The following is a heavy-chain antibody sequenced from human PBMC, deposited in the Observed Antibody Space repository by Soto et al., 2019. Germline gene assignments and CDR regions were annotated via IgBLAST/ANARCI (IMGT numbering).Heavy chain of an antibody. D-gene: IGHD5-12*01. V-gene: IGHV4-59*01. Sequence: QVQLQESGPGLVKPSETLSLTCTVSGGSISSYYWSWIRRPPGKRLEWIGYIYYSGSTNYNPSLKSRVTISVDTSKNQFSLELRSVTAADTAVYYCARDSVGSGYDWGQGTLVTVSS. CDR3: ARDSVGSGYD. CDR1: GGSISSYY. J-gene: IGHJ4*02. CDR2: IYYSGST.